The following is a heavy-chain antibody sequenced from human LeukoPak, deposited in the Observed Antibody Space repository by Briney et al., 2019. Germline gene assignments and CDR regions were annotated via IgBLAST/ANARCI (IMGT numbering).Heavy chain of an antibody. J-gene: IGHJ4*02. D-gene: IGHD1-26*01. CDR3: ARVSVGATKYMGY. CDR2: INHSGST. Sequence: PSETLSLTRAVYGGSFSGYYWSWIRQPPGKGLEWIGEINHSGSTNYNPSLKSRVTISVDTSKNQFSLKLSSVTAADTAVYYCARVSVGATKYMGYWCQGTLVTVSS. CDR1: GGSFSGYY. V-gene: IGHV4-34*01.